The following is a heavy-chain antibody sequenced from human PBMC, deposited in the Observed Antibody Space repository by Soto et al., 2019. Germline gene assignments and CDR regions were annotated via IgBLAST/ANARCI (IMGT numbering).Heavy chain of an antibody. CDR2: IFPDDSDT. J-gene: IGHJ5*02. Sequence: GESLKISCKVSGYSFTTNWIAWVRQRPGKGLEWMGSIFPDDSDTRYSPSFQGQVTISVDKAVTTAYLQWSSLKASDSAMYHCARLIGSSSWFDLWGQGALVTVSS. CDR1: GYSFTTNW. D-gene: IGHD2-2*01. CDR3: ARLIGSSSWFDL. V-gene: IGHV5-51*01.